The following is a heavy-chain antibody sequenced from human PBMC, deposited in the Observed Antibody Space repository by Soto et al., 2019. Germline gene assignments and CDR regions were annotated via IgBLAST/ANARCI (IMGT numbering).Heavy chain of an antibody. Sequence: SETLSLTCTVSGVYIGSHYWSWIRQPAGKGLEWIGRVYTSGSTNYNPSLKRRVTMSVDTSKNQFSLKMSSVTAADTAVYYCARDRPIVATSGYGMDVWGQGTAVTVSS. V-gene: IGHV4-4*07. D-gene: IGHD5-12*01. J-gene: IGHJ6*02. CDR2: VYTSGST. CDR3: ARDRPIVATSGYGMDV. CDR1: GVYIGSHY.